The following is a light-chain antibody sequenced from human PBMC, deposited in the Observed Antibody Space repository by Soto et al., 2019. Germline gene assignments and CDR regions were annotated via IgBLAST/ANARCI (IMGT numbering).Light chain of an antibody. J-gene: IGKJ2*01. CDR2: GAS. CDR1: QSVSSN. Sequence: EIVMPQSTATLSVSPGEIATLSCRARQSVSSNLGWYQQKPGQAPRLLIYGASTRATGIPARFSGSGSGTGFTLTITTRQSVDVATYYCQPSKNWPYTFGQGTRLEI. CDR3: QPSKNWPYT. V-gene: IGKV3-15*01.